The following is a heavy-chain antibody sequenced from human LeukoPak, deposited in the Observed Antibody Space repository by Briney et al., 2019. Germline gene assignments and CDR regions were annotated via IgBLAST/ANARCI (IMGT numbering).Heavy chain of an antibody. V-gene: IGHV4-39*02. D-gene: IGHD6-19*01. CDR3: AREGRGGFEAGTWY. Sequence: PSETLSLTCTVSGGSISSSSYYWGWIRQPPGKELEWIGSIYYSGSTYYNPSLKSRVTISVDTSKNQFSLKLSSVTAADTAVYYCAREGRGGFEAGTWYWGQGTLVTVSS. CDR1: GGSISSSSYY. J-gene: IGHJ4*02. CDR2: IYYSGST.